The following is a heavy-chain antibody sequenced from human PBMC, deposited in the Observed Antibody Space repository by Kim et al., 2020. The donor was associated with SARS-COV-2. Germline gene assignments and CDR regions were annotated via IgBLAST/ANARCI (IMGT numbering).Heavy chain of an antibody. J-gene: IGHJ4*02. CDR3: AKELATAVYFDY. D-gene: IGHD6-25*01. Sequence: YADSVRGRFTISRDNSKNTLYLQMNSLRAEDTAVYYCAKELATAVYFDYWGQGTLVTVSS. V-gene: IGHV3-23*01.